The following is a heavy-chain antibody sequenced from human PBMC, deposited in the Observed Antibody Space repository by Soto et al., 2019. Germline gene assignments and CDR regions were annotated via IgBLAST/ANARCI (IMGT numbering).Heavy chain of an antibody. D-gene: IGHD1-1*01. CDR1: TETFNNYG. CDR3: ARGGQKNVYTSIGP. CDR2: ISTYNGNTNT. V-gene: IGHV1-18*04. Sequence: ASVKVSFKASTETFNNYGIAWWRQAPVQGLEWMGWISTYNGNTNTYHKKRFQGRFTMTSDSASNTAYMELRSLTPDDTAVYYCARGGQKNVYTSIGPWGQGTLVTAPQ. J-gene: IGHJ5*02.